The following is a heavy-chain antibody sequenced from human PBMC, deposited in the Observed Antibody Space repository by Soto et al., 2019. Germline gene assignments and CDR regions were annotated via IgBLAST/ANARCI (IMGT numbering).Heavy chain of an antibody. CDR3: ANYNDYYDMDV. CDR2: INSDGSTT. CDR1: GYTVSSYC. J-gene: IGHJ6*02. D-gene: IGHD4-4*01. V-gene: IGHV3-74*01. Sequence: XESLSLSCAASGYTVSSYCMHWVRQAPGKGLEWVARINSDGSTTTYADSVKGRFTISRDNAWDTALLQMNSLRVGDTAVYYCANYNDYYDMDVWGQGTTVTVSS.